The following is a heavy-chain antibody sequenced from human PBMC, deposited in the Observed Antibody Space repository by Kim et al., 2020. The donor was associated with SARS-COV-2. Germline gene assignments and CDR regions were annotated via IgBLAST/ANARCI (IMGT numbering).Heavy chain of an antibody. CDR1: RFTFSDFY. D-gene: IGHD3-9*01. V-gene: IGHV3-11*04. J-gene: IGHJ4*02. CDR2: ISSRGNII. Sequence: GGSLRLSCAASRFTFSDFYMSWIRQAPGKGLEWLSYISSRGNIIYYADSVKGRFTISRDNAKNSLYLQMNSLRAEDTAVYFCARIWLNAFDYWGQGTLVT. CDR3: ARIWLNAFDY.